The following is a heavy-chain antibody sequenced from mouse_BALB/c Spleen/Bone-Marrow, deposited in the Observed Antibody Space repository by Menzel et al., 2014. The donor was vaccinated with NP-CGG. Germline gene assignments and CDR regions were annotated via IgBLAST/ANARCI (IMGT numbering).Heavy chain of an antibody. D-gene: IGHD1-1*01. Sequence: VKLMESGPEVVRTAVSVKISCKGSGYTFTDYAMHWVKQSHAKSLEWIGVISTYNGNTNYNQKFKGKATMTVDKSSSTAYMELARLTSDDSAIYYCARDLLRSHFDYCGQGATLTVSS. CDR1: GYTFTDYA. J-gene: IGHJ2*01. V-gene: IGHV1-67*01. CDR2: ISTYNGNT. CDR3: ARDLLRSHFDY.